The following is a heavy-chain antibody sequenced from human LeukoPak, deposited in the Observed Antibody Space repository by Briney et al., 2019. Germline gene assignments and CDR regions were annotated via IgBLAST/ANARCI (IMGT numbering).Heavy chain of an antibody. CDR1: GFTFSSSS. J-gene: IGHJ4*02. V-gene: IGHV3-23*01. CDR3: AKETYSNGYFDY. Sequence: GGSLRLSCSASGFTFSSSSMAWVRQAPGKGLEWVSTIGSSGTITFYTDSVKGRFTISRDNSKNTLYPQMNSLRVEDTAVFYCAKETYSNGYFDYWGQGTLVTVSS. CDR2: IGSSGTIT. D-gene: IGHD5-18*01.